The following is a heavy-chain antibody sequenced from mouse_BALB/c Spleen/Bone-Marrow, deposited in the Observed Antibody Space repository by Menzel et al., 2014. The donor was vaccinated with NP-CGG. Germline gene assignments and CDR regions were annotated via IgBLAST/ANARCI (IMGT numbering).Heavy chain of an antibody. J-gene: IGHJ2*01. CDR1: GYAFTNYL. CDR3: ARGTTVYYFDY. CDR2: IYPGSGGT. Sequence: QVQLQQPGAELVRPGTSVKVSCKASGYAFTNYLIEWVKQRPGQGLEWIGVIYPGSGGTNYNEKFRDKATLTADKSSSTAYMRLSSLTSDDSAVYFCARGTTVYYFDYWGQGTTLTVSS. V-gene: IGHV1-54*01. D-gene: IGHD1-1*01.